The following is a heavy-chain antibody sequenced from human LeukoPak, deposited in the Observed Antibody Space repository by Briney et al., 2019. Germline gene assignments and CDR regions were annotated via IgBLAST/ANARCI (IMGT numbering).Heavy chain of an antibody. CDR2: IYYSGST. Sequence: SETLSLTCTVSGGSISSYYWSWIRQPPGKELEWIGNIYYSGSTDYNPSLKSRVTISVDTSNQFSLMLTSVTAADTAVYYCARQSIAARRAFDIWGQGTMVTSLQ. CDR3: ARQSIAARRAFDI. CDR1: GGSISSYY. J-gene: IGHJ3*02. V-gene: IGHV4-59*08. D-gene: IGHD6-6*01.